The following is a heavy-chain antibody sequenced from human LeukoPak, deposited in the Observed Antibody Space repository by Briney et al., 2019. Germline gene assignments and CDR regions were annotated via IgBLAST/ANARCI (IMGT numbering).Heavy chain of an antibody. CDR1: VYTFTSYY. CDR3: ASIVGATHFDY. J-gene: IGHJ4*02. CDR2: INPSGGST. V-gene: IGHV1-46*01. D-gene: IGHD1-26*01. Sequence: ASVTVSFKPSVYTFTSYYMHWVRQAPGQGLEWMGIINPSGGSTSYAQKFQGRVTMTRDTSTSTVYMELSSLRSEDTAVYYCASIVGATHFDYWGQGTLVTVSS.